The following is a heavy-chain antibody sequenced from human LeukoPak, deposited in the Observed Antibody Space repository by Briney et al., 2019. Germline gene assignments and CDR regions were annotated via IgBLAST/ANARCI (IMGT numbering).Heavy chain of an antibody. D-gene: IGHD4-17*01. V-gene: IGHV1-2*02. CDR1: GYTFTGYY. Sequence: ASVKVSCKASGYTFTGYYMNWVRQAPGQGLEWMGWINPNSGGTNYAQKFQGGVTMTRDTSISTAYMELSRLRSDDTAVYYCARDGYGDYLEYFDSWGQGTLVTVSS. CDR2: INPNSGGT. CDR3: ARDGYGDYLEYFDS. J-gene: IGHJ4*02.